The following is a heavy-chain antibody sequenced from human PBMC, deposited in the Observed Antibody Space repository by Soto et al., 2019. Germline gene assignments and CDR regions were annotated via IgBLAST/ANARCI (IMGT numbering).Heavy chain of an antibody. CDR1: GASISGSY. D-gene: IGHD6-19*01. CDR2: VYYTGST. CDR3: ARSVAVPGAHIDY. Sequence: ETLCLTCLVSGASISGSYWSWIRQSPGKGLEWLGYVYYTGSTNYSPPLRSRVSISVDTSKNEFSLRLSSVTAADKAVYFCARSVAVPGAHIDYWGQGTPVTVYS. V-gene: IGHV4-59*01. J-gene: IGHJ4*02.